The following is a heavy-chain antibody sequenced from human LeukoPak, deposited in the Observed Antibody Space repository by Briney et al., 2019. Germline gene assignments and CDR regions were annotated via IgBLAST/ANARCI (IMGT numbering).Heavy chain of an antibody. CDR3: ARYWGPYDNSGAYFDY. CDR2: IHYTGST. V-gene: IGHV4-39*01. D-gene: IGHD3-22*01. Sequence: SETLSLTCTVSGVSFSSSSYYWVWLRQPPGKGLEWIATIHYTGSTYYSPSLKSRVTISVDTSKNQFSLKLSSAADTDMDMYYCARYWGPYDNSGAYFDYWGQGTLVTVSS. CDR1: GVSFSSSSYY. J-gene: IGHJ4*02.